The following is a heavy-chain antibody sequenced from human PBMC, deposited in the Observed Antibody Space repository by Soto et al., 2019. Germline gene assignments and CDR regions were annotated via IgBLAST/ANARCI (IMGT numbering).Heavy chain of an antibody. J-gene: IGHJ4*02. CDR2: ISYDGSNK. D-gene: IGHD6-13*01. CDR3: AKMEAAAGTVDY. V-gene: IGHV3-30*18. CDR1: GFTFSSYG. Sequence: GGSLRLSCAASGFTFSSYGMHWVRQAPGKGLEWVAVISYDGSNKYYADSVKGRFTISRDNSKNTLYLQMNSLRAEDTAVYYCAKMEAAAGTVDYWGQGTLVTVS.